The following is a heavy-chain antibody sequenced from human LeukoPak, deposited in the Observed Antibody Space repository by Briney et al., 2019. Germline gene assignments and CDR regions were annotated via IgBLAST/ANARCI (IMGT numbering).Heavy chain of an antibody. J-gene: IGHJ5*02. CDR2: IYHSGST. V-gene: IGHV4-59*08. CDR1: GGSISNYY. CDR3: ARQGGASYCSSTSCWDWFDP. D-gene: IGHD2-2*01. Sequence: PSETLSLTCTVSGGSISNYYWGWIRQPPGKGLEWIGYIYHSGSTNYNPSLKSRVTISVDTSKNQFSLKLSSVTAADTAVYYCARQGGASYCSSTSCWDWFDPWGQGTLVTVSS.